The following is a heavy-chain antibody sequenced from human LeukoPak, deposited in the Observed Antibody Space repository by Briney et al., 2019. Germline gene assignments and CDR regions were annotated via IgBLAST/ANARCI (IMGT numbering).Heavy chain of an antibody. CDR1: RHHQEVYA. CDR2: IIWNGGRT. D-gene: IGHD3-22*01. Sequence: PGGSLRLSCAPSRHHQEVYAMQWVRQGPGKGLEWVAGIIWNGGRTAYADSVKGRFVISRDNARHSLHLQMNSLRPEDTALYYCAKDLVVDWTCCSDSSCFESAFDLLGHGTRVTVSS. V-gene: IGHV3-9*01. J-gene: IGHJ3*01. CDR3: AKDLVVDWTCCSDSSCFESAFDL.